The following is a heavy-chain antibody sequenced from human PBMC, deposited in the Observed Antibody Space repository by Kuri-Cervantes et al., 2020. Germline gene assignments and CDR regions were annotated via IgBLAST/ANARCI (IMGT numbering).Heavy chain of an antibody. Sequence: GESLKISCVASGFTFSSYSMNWVRQAPGKGLEWVSYISSSSSTTYYADSVKGRFTISRDNAKNSLYLQMNSLRAEDTAVYYCARGSSSFWYYYYMDVWGKGTTVTVSS. J-gene: IGHJ6*03. CDR3: ARGSSSFWYYYYMDV. V-gene: IGHV3-48*04. CDR2: ISSSSSTT. D-gene: IGHD6-6*01. CDR1: GFTFSSYS.